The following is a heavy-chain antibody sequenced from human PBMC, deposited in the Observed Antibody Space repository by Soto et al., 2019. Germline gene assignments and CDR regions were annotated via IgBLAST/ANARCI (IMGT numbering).Heavy chain of an antibody. Sequence: ASVKVSCKASGYTFTSYGISWVRQAPGQGLEWMGWISAYNGDTNYAQKLQGRVTMTTDTSTSTAYMELRSLRSDDTAVYYCARRAGYCRGGSCYHNWFYPWGQGTLVTVSS. CDR1: GYTFTSYG. V-gene: IGHV1-18*01. CDR2: ISAYNGDT. J-gene: IGHJ5*02. CDR3: ARRAGYCRGGSCYHNWFYP. D-gene: IGHD2-15*01.